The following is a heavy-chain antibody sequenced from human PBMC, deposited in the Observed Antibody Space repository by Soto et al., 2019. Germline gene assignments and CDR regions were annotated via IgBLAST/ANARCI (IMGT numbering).Heavy chain of an antibody. CDR2: IKQDGSEK. J-gene: IGHJ4*02. Sequence: GGSLRLSCAASGFTFSSYWMSWVRQAPGKGLEWVANIKQDGSEKYYVDSVKGRFTISRDNAKNSLYLQMNSLRAEDTAVYYCARTGEYDIPRLGYFDYWGQGTLVTVSS. CDR3: ARTGEYDIPRLGYFDY. D-gene: IGHD3-9*01. V-gene: IGHV3-7*05. CDR1: GFTFSSYW.